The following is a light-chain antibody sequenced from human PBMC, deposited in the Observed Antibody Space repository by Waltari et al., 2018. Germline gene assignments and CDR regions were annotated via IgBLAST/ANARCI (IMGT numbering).Light chain of an antibody. CDR1: SSDAGTYDH. Sequence: QSALTQPASVSGSPGQSITISCTGPSSDAGTYDHVSCYHQHPGNAPQLLIYDVTNRPSGVSSRFSGSKSGDTASLTISGLQAEDEADYYCGSYSSSRTLWVFGGGTKLTVL. J-gene: IGLJ3*02. CDR2: DVT. V-gene: IGLV2-14*03. CDR3: GSYSSSRTLWV.